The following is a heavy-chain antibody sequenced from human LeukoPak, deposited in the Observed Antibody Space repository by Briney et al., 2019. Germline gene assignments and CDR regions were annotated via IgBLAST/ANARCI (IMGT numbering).Heavy chain of an antibody. CDR3: ARDRSVYYYGSGSYYNVYFQH. V-gene: IGHV1-69*13. CDR1: GGTFISYA. J-gene: IGHJ1*01. CDR2: IIPIFGTA. Sequence: GASVKVSCKASGGTFISYAISWVRQAPGQGLEWMGGIIPIFGTANYAQKFQGRVTITADESTSTAYMELSSLRSEDTAVYYCARDRSVYYYGSGSYYNVYFQHWGQGTLVTVSS. D-gene: IGHD3-10*01.